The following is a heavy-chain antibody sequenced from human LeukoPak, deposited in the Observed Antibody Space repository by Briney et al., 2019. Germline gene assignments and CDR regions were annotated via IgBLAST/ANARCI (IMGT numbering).Heavy chain of an antibody. V-gene: IGHV3-21*01. Sequence: KAGGSLRLSCAASGFTFSSYSMNWVRQAPGKGLEWVSSISSSSSYIYYADSVKGRFTISRDNAKNSLYLQMNSLRAEDTAVYYCARAGVAVAGIPIGYWGQGTLVTVSS. D-gene: IGHD6-19*01. CDR3: ARAGVAVAGIPIGY. J-gene: IGHJ4*02. CDR2: ISSSSSYI. CDR1: GFTFSSYS.